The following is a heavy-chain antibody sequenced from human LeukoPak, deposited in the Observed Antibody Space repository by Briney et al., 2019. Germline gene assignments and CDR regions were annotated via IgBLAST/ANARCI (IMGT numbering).Heavy chain of an antibody. V-gene: IGHV4-38-2*01. CDR3: ASLYSSSYNWFDP. CDR1: GYSISSGYY. J-gene: IGHJ5*02. Sequence: SETLSLTCAVSGYSISSGYYWGWIRQPPGKGLEWIGSIYHSGSTYYNPSLKSRVTISVDTSKNQFSLKLSSVTAADTAVYYCASLYSSSYNWFDPWRQGTLVTVSS. CDR2: IYHSGST. D-gene: IGHD6-6*01.